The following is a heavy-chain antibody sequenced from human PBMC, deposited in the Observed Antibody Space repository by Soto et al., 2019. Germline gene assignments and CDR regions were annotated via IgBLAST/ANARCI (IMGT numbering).Heavy chain of an antibody. J-gene: IGHJ5*01. CDR2: IWYDGSNK. D-gene: IGHD2-15*01. CDR3: ARDAPEDGSWCDY. Sequence: QVQLVESGGGVVQPGRSLRLSCAASGFTFSSYGMHWVRQAPGKGLEWVAVIWYDGSNKYYADSVKGRFTISNDNSKNPEQLQMTSLGAEDTVVYYGARDAPEDGSWCDYWGHGTLVTVSS. V-gene: IGHV3-33*01. CDR1: GFTFSSYG.